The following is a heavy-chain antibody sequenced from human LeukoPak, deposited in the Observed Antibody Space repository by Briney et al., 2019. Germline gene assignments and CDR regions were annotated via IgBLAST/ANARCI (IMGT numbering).Heavy chain of an antibody. CDR1: GGSIYSSSFF. Sequence: LETLSLTCTVSGGSIYSSSFFWSWIRHPPGKGLEWIGSIFYNGSTYYNPSLKSRVTISVDKSKNQFSLNLTSVTAADTAVFYCARRPRMVASANWFDPWGQGILVIVSS. V-gene: IGHV4-39*01. J-gene: IGHJ5*02. CDR2: IFYNGST. CDR3: ARRPRMVASANWFDP. D-gene: IGHD2-8*01.